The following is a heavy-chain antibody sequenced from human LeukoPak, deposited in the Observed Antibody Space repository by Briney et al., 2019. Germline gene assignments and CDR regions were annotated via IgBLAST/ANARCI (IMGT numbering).Heavy chain of an antibody. D-gene: IGHD4-11*01. CDR3: ARGRVASNYAWRAFDI. V-gene: IGHV1-24*01. CDR1: GYTLTELS. CDR2: FDPEDGET. J-gene: IGHJ3*02. Sequence: ASVKVSCKVSGYTLTELSMHWVRQAPGKGLEWMGGFDPEDGETIYAQKFQGRVTMTEDTSTDTAYMELSSLRSEDTAVYYCARGRVASNYAWRAFDIWGQGTMVTVSS.